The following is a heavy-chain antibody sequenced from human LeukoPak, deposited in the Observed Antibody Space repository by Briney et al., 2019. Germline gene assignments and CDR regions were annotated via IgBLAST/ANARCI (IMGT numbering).Heavy chain of an antibody. CDR3: SQGSGQYFDY. J-gene: IGHJ4*02. CDR2: IRSKTAGGTT. CDR1: GFTVSSNY. D-gene: IGHD2-15*01. V-gene: IGHV3-15*01. Sequence: PGGSLRLSCAASGFTVSSNYMSWVRQAPGQGLEWVGRIRSKTAGGTTDFAAPVKGRFSISRDDSKNTLYLQMNSLTSEDTGVYYCSQGSGQYFDYWGQGTLVTVSS.